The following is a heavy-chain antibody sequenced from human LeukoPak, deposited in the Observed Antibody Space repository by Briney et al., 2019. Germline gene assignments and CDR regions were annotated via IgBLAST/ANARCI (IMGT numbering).Heavy chain of an antibody. V-gene: IGHV1-8*01. CDR2: MNPNSGNT. Sequence: ASVKVSCKASGNTFTNHDINWVRQATGQGLEWMGWMNPNSGNTGYAQKFQGRVTMTRNTSISTAYMELSSLRSEDAAVYYCARGGYGGNSDYFYGMDVWGQGTTVTVSS. J-gene: IGHJ6*02. CDR3: ARGGYGGNSDYFYGMDV. D-gene: IGHD4-23*01. CDR1: GNTFTNHD.